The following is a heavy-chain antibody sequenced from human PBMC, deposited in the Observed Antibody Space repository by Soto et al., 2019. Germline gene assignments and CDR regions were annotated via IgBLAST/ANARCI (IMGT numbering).Heavy chain of an antibody. J-gene: IGHJ6*02. D-gene: IGHD4-17*01. CDR3: ARGLSTVTTLYYYYYGMDV. CDR2: IWYDGSNK. CDR1: GFTFSSYG. V-gene: IGHV3-33*01. Sequence: QVQLVESGGGVVQPGRSLRLSCAASGFTFSSYGMHWVRQAPGKGLEWVAVIWYDGSNKYYADSVRGRFTISRDNSKNTLYLQMNSLRAEDTAVYYCARGLSTVTTLYYYYYGMDVWGQGTTVTVSS.